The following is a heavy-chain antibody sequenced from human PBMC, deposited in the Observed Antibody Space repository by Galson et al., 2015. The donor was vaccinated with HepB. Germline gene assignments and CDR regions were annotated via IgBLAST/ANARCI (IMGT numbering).Heavy chain of an antibody. D-gene: IGHD1-1*01. J-gene: IGHJ2*01. Sequence: SLRLSCAASGFTFSSYAMHWVRQAPGKGLEWVAVISYDGSNKYYADSVKGRFTISRDNSKNTLYLQMNSLRAEDTAVYYCARGRSVVNDWGWTMAYWYFDLWGRGTLVTVSS. CDR3: ARGRSVVNDWGWTMAYWYFDL. CDR1: GFTFSSYA. CDR2: ISYDGSNK. V-gene: IGHV3-30*04.